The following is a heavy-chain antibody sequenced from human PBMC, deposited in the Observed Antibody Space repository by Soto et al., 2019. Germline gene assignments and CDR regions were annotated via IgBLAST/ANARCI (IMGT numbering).Heavy chain of an antibody. CDR3: ASKYYYGSWSYRN. D-gene: IGHD3-10*01. Sequence: GCRSLCCAASGLTFSSYAISWVRQAPGKGLEWVAVISYDGSNKYYADSVKGRFTISRDNSKNTLYLQMNSLRAEDTAVYYWASKYYYGSWSYRNWGQGTPVTVSS. J-gene: IGHJ4*02. V-gene: IGHV3-30*03. CDR1: GLTFSSYA. CDR2: ISYDGSNK.